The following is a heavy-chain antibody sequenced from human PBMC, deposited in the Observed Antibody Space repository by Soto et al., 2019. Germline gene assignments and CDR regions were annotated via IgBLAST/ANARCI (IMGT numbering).Heavy chain of an antibody. D-gene: IGHD6-19*01. CDR1: GYSFTSYW. J-gene: IGHJ6*02. CDR2: IYPGDSDT. V-gene: IGHV5-51*01. Sequence: GESLKISCKGSGYSFTSYWIGWVRQMPGKGLEWMGIIYPGDSDTRYSPSFQGQVTISADKSISTAYLQWSSLKASDTAMYYCARQGKWLVRGGLPYYYGMDVWGQGTTVTVSS. CDR3: ARQGKWLVRGGLPYYYGMDV.